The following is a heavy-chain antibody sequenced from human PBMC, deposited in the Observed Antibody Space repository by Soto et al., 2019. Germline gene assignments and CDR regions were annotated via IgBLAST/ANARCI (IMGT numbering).Heavy chain of an antibody. CDR3: ARLVVIGNWFDP. CDR2: INDSGST. CDR1: GGSFSGYY. D-gene: IGHD2-8*02. Sequence: PSETLSLTCAVYGGSFSGYYWSWIRQPPGKGLEWIGEINDSGSTNYNPSLKSRVTISVDTSKNQFSLKLSSVTAADTAVYYCARLVVIGNWFDPWGQGXLVTVYS. J-gene: IGHJ5*02. V-gene: IGHV4-34*01.